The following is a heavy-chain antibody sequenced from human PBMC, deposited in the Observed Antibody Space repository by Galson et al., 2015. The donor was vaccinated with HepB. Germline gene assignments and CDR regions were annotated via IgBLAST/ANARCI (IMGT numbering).Heavy chain of an antibody. CDR1: GGSISSGSYY. D-gene: IGHD3-22*01. CDR3: ARSGRYYDSSGVAAFDI. CDR2: IYTSGST. J-gene: IGHJ3*02. Sequence: TLSLTCTVSGGSISSGSYYWSWIRQPAGKGLEWIGRIYTSGSTNYNPSLKSRVTISVDTSKNQFSLKLSSVTAADTAVYYCARSGRYYDSSGVAAFDIWGQGTMVTVSS. V-gene: IGHV4-61*02.